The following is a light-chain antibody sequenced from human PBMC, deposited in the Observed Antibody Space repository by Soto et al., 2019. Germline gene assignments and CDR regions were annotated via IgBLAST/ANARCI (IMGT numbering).Light chain of an antibody. CDR3: QQYNKWPLT. J-gene: IGKJ1*01. Sequence: EVVMAQSPVTLSVSPGDGAALSCRASQSVGNNLAWYQEKPGQAPRLLVYGASTRATGVAARFSGSGSGTDFTLTISRLGSQDFAVYYCQQYNKWPLTFGQGTKVDIK. V-gene: IGKV3-15*01. CDR2: GAS. CDR1: QSVGNN.